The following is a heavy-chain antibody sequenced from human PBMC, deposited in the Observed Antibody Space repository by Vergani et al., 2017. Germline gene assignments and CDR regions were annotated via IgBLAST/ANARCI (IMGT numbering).Heavy chain of an antibody. D-gene: IGHD3-9*01. CDR3: ARGDYGILTGYRY. V-gene: IGHV1-46*03. CDR2: INPSGDHT. Sequence: QVPVVQSGAEVKKSGASVKVSCKTSGYTFSNYYMHWVRQAPGQGLEWMGIINPSGDHTNYAQKFQGRVTMTRDTSTSTVYMELSSLRSEDTAIYYCARGDYGILTGYRYWGQGTLVTVSA. CDR1: GYTFSNYY. J-gene: IGHJ4*02.